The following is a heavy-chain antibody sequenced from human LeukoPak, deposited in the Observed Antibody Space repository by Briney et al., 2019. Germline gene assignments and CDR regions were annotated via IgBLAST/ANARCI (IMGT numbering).Heavy chain of an antibody. J-gene: IGHJ4*02. CDR3: ARGGGTYYYDSSXYYXX. CDR1: GFTFSSYW. Sequence: QTGGSLRLSCAASGFTFSSYWMSWVRQAPGKGLEWVANIKQDGSEKYYVDSVKGRFTISRDNAKNSLYLQMNSLRAEATAVYYCARGGGTYYYDSSXYYXXWGQXTLXT. V-gene: IGHV3-7*04. D-gene: IGHD3-22*01. CDR2: IKQDGSEK.